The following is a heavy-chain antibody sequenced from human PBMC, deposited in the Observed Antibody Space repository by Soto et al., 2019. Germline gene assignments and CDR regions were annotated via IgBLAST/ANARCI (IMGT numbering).Heavy chain of an antibody. D-gene: IGHD1-20*01. CDR3: AREQYNWKL. CDR1: GVSITPYY. Sequence: QVQLQESGPGLVKPSETLSLTCTVSGVSITPYYWTWIRHPPGKGLEWIGYVYHTGNTYYNSYLKSRVTISLDTSKNQVSLRLKSVTAADTAVYYCAREQYNWKLWGQGTLVTVSS. J-gene: IGHJ4*02. CDR2: VYHTGNT. V-gene: IGHV4-59*01.